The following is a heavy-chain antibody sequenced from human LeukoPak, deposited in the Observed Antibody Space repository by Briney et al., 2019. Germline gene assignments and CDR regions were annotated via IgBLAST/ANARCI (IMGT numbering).Heavy chain of an antibody. J-gene: IGHJ1*01. CDR3: ARGEYGDHSEYFWY. CDR2: IKQDGSEK. Sequence: GGSLRLSCVGSGFTFSTYWMSWVRQAPGKGLEWVANIKQDGSEKYYVDSVKGRFSISRDNAKNSLYLQMNSLTDGDTAVYYCARGEYGDHSEYFWYWGQGTLVTVTS. D-gene: IGHD4-17*01. CDR1: GFTFSTYW. V-gene: IGHV3-7*01.